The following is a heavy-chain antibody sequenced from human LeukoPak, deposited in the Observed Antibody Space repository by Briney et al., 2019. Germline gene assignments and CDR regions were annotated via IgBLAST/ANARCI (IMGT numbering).Heavy chain of an antibody. CDR1: GASISSYY. CDR3: ARHRSPSSLSYFDI. Sequence: PSETLSLTCTVSGASISSYYWSWIRQPPGRGLEWIGYIYTSETTNYNPSLRSRVTISIDTSKNQFSLRLSSVTAADTAVYYCARHRSPSSLSYFDIWGQETLVIVSS. J-gene: IGHJ4*02. CDR2: IYTSETT. D-gene: IGHD6-19*01. V-gene: IGHV4-4*09.